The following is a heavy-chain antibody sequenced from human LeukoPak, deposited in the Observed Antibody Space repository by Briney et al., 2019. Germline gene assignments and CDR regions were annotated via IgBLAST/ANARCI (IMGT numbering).Heavy chain of an antibody. CDR1: GGSISRGDYY. CDR3: ARDIGRLGFDP. V-gene: IGHV4-30-4*01. D-gene: IGHD2-21*01. J-gene: IGHJ5*02. Sequence: SETLSLTCTVSGGSISRGDYYWSWIHQPPGKGLEWIGYIFYTGNTYYNPSLKSRVTISVDTSKIQFSLNLTSVTAADTAVYDGARDIGRLGFDPWGQGTLVTVSS. CDR2: IFYTGNT.